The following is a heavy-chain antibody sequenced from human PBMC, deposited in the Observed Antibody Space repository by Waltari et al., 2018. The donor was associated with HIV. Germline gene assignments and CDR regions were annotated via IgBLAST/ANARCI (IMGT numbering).Heavy chain of an antibody. CDR1: GYTCTSYD. CDR3: ERGRRKELPAIFVEDV. V-gene: IGHV1-8*01. D-gene: IGHD2-21*02. Sequence: QVQLVQSGAEVKKPGASVKVSCEASGYTCTSYDINGVRQATGQGLEWMGWINADSGSAVYAQKFQGRVTMTRNTSISTAYMELSRLGSDDTSVYYCERGRRKELPAIFVEDVWGQETTFKVSS. J-gene: IGHJ6*02. CDR2: INADSGSA.